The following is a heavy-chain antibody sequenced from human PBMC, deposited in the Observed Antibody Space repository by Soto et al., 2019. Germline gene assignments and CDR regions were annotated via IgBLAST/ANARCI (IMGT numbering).Heavy chain of an antibody. J-gene: IGHJ4*01. D-gene: IGHD5-12*01. Sequence: DVQLVASGGGLVQPGGSLRLSCAASGFTFRSYNMNWVRLAPGKGLDWVSYISSSSSTIYYADSVKGRFTISRDNAKNSLYLQMNSLRDDDTAMYYCARGGTIAVTTIGDYWGQGTLVTVSS. CDR1: GFTFRSYN. CDR2: ISSSSSTI. CDR3: ARGGTIAVTTIGDY. V-gene: IGHV3-48*02.